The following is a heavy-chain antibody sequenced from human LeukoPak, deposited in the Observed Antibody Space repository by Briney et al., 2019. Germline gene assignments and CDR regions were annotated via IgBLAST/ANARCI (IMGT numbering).Heavy chain of an antibody. CDR1: GFTFSSYA. D-gene: IGHD3-22*01. CDR2: ISGSGGST. CDR3: ARDLYYYDSSGYYN. J-gene: IGHJ4*02. Sequence: GGSLRLSCAASGFTFSSYAMSWVRQAPGKGLEWVSAISGSGGSTYYADSVKGRFTISRDNAKNSLYLQMNSLRAEDTAVYYCARDLYYYDSSGYYNWGQGTLVTVSS. V-gene: IGHV3-23*01.